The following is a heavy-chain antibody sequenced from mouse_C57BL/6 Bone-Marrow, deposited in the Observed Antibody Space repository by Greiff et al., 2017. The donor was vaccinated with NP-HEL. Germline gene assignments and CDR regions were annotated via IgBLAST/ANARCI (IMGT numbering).Heavy chain of an antibody. CDR1: GFSLSTFGMG. D-gene: IGHD1-1*01. J-gene: IGHJ2*01. CDR2: IWWDDDK. Sequence: QVTLKVSGPGILQPSQTLSLTCSFSGFSLSTFGMGVGWIRQPSGKGLEWLAHIWWDDDKYYNPALKRRLTISKDTSKNQVFLKIANVDTADTATYYCARADYYGSSRNWEVFFDYWGQGTTLTVSS. V-gene: IGHV8-8*01. CDR3: ARADYYGSSRNWEVFFDY.